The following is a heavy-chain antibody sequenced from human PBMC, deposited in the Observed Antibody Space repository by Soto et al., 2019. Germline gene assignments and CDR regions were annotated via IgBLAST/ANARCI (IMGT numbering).Heavy chain of an antibody. CDR1: GFTFDNYG. CDR2: ISYDGSKK. V-gene: IGHV3-30*18. Sequence: QVQLVESGGGVVQPGRSLRLSCAASGFTFDNYGLHWVRQAPGKGLEWVAVISYDGSKKFYADSVTGRFTISRDNSKNTLYLQMNTLRVEDTAVYHCAKDLYVVVVVTATRGLDVWGQGTTVTVSS. CDR3: AKDLYVVVVVTATRGLDV. D-gene: IGHD2-15*01. J-gene: IGHJ6*02.